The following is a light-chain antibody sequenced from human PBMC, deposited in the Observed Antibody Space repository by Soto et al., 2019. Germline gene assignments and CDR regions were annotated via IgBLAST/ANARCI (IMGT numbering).Light chain of an antibody. Sequence: EIVLTQSPTTLSLSPGERATLSCRASQSVSSYLAWYQQKPGQAPRLLIYDASNRATGIPARFSGSGSGTDFTLIISSLESEDFAVYYCQQRSNWPRTFGPGTKVDIK. V-gene: IGKV3-11*01. CDR1: QSVSSY. CDR2: DAS. J-gene: IGKJ3*01. CDR3: QQRSNWPRT.